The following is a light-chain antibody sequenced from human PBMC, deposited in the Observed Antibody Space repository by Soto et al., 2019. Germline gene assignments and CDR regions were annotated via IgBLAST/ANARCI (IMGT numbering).Light chain of an antibody. CDR3: HQRINWPFT. V-gene: IGKV3-11*01. Sequence: EIVLTQSPATLSLSPGERATLSCRASQNINSYFSWYQHRPGQAPSLLIYDATERAPGIPARFSGSGSGTDFTLTISRLEPEDFAVYFCHQRINWPFTFGQGTKLEIK. J-gene: IGKJ2*01. CDR2: DAT. CDR1: QNINSY.